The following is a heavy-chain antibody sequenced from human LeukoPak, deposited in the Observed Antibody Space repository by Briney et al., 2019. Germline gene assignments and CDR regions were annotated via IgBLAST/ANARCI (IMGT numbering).Heavy chain of an antibody. D-gene: IGHD6-13*01. Sequence: GGSLRLSCAASGFTFTGHTMTWLRQAPGKGLEWVSIIGGRDDRTYYADSVKGRFTISRDNSKNTLYLQMNSLRGEDTAVYYCAKEGLSSSGYYYYMDVWGKGTTVTVSS. CDR1: GFTFTGHT. V-gene: IGHV3-23*01. CDR3: AKEGLSSSGYYYYMDV. CDR2: IGGRDDRT. J-gene: IGHJ6*03.